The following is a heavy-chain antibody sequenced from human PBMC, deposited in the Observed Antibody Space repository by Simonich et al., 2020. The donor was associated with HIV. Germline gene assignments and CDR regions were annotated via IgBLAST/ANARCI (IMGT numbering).Heavy chain of an antibody. V-gene: IGHV4-34*01. CDR3: ARTGDRVFDY. CDR1: GGSFSGYY. CDR2: INNSGIT. Sequence: QVQLQQWGAGLLKPSETLSLTCAVYGGSFSGYYWSWIRQSPEKGLEWLGEINNSGITNYNPSLKIRVTILVDTSKNQFSLKLSSVTAADTAVYFCARTGDRVFDYWGQGILVTVSS. J-gene: IGHJ4*02. D-gene: IGHD1-1*01.